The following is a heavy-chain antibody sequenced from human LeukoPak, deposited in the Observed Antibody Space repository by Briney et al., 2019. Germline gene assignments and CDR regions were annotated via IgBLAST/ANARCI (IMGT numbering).Heavy chain of an antibody. V-gene: IGHV3-20*04. CDR2: INWNGGST. CDR3: ARDSSEDYYMDV. J-gene: IGHJ6*03. Sequence: GGSLRLSCAASGFTFDDYGMSWVRQAPGKGLEWVSGINWNGGSTGYADSVKGRFTISRDNAKNSLYLQMSSLRAEDTALYYCARDSSEDYYMDVWGKGTTVTVSS. CDR1: GFTFDDYG. D-gene: IGHD6-13*01.